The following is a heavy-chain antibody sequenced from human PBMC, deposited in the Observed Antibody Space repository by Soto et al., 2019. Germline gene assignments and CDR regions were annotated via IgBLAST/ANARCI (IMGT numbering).Heavy chain of an antibody. CDR2: ISSSSTI. CDR3: ARMIAAAGKGDY. J-gene: IGHJ4*02. CDR1: GFTFSSYS. Sequence: EVQLVESGGGLVQPGGSLRLSCAASGFTFSSYSMNWVRQAPGKGLEWVSYISSSSTIYYADSVKGRFTISRDNAKNSLYLQMNSLRAEDTAVYYCARMIAAAGKGDYWGQGTLVTVSS. D-gene: IGHD6-13*01. V-gene: IGHV3-48*01.